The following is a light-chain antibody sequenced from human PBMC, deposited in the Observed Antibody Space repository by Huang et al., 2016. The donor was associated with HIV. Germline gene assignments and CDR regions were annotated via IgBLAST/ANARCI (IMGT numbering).Light chain of an antibody. V-gene: IGKV3-20*01. CDR3: QQYGSSPVT. CDR1: QSVSRSY. Sequence: EIVLTQSPGTLSLSPGERAIFSCRASQSVSRSYLAWYALNPGPAPRLLIYGASSRATGIPDRFSGSWSGTDFTLTISRLEPEDFAVYYCQQYGSSPVTFGGGTKVEIK. J-gene: IGKJ4*01. CDR2: GAS.